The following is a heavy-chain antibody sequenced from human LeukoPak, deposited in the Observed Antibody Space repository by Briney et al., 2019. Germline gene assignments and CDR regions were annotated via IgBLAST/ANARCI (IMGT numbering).Heavy chain of an antibody. CDR3: ATPTYYYGSGSSKYYYMDV. CDR2: IYYSGST. D-gene: IGHD3-10*01. V-gene: IGHV4-59*12. J-gene: IGHJ6*03. Sequence: SETLSLTCTVSGGSISSYYWSWIRQPPGKGLEWIGCIYYSGSTNYNPSLKSRVTISVDTSKNQFSLKLSSVTAADTAAYYCATPTYYYGSGSSKYYYMDVWGKGTTVTVSS. CDR1: GGSISSYY.